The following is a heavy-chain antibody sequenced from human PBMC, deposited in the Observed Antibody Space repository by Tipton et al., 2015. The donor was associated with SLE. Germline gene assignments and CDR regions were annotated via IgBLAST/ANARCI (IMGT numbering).Heavy chain of an antibody. Sequence: SLRLSCAASGFTFSSYWMSWVRQAPGKGLEWVANIKQDGSEKYYVDSVKGRFTISRDNAKNSLYLQMNSLRAEDTAVYYCARRYYDFWSGYSPVGYWGQGTLVTVSS. V-gene: IGHV3-7*01. D-gene: IGHD3-3*01. CDR3: ARRYYDFWSGYSPVGY. CDR2: IKQDGSEK. CDR1: GFTFSSYW. J-gene: IGHJ4*02.